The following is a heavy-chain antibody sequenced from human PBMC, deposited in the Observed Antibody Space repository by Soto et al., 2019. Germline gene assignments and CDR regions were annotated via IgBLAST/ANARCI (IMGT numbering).Heavy chain of an antibody. D-gene: IGHD6-13*01. V-gene: IGHV1-69*02. J-gene: IGHJ3*02. CDR3: AVEAGQQLVGGAFDI. Sequence: QVQLVQSGAEVKKPGSSVKVSCKASGGTFSSYTISWVRQAPGQGLEWMGRIIPILGIANYAQKSQGRVTITADKSTSTAYMELSSLRSEDTAVYYCAVEAGQQLVGGAFDIWGQGTMVTVSS. CDR1: GGTFSSYT. CDR2: IIPILGIA.